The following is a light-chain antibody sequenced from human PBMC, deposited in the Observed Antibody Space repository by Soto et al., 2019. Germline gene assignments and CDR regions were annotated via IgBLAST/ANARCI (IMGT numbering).Light chain of an antibody. V-gene: IGKV1-9*01. CDR2: DAS. Sequence: DIQLTQSPSFLSASVGDRVTITCRASQGISSYLVWYQQKPGKAPKLLIYDASTLQSGVPSRFSCSRSGTEFTLTISSPQPEDFATYYCQQHNSYPLTFGGGTKVEIK. CDR3: QQHNSYPLT. J-gene: IGKJ4*01. CDR1: QGISSY.